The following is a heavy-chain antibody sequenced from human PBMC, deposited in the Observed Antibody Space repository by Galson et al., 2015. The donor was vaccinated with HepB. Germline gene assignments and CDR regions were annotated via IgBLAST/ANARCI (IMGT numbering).Heavy chain of an antibody. J-gene: IGHJ5*02. Sequence: LRLSCAASGFTFSSYGMHWVRQAPGKGLEWVAVVSYDGSNKYYADSVKGRFTISRDNSNNTLYLQLNSLRAEDTAIYYCAKDGGRGYTYGPNWFDPWGQGTLVTVSS. D-gene: IGHD5-18*01. CDR3: AKDGGRGYTYGPNWFDP. V-gene: IGHV3-30*18. CDR2: VSYDGSNK. CDR1: GFTFSSYG.